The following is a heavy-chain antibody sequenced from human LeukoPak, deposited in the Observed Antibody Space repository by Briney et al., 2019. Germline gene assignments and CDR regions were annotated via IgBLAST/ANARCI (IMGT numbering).Heavy chain of an antibody. D-gene: IGHD2-15*01. J-gene: IGHJ3*01. CDR1: GYSFTSYW. CDR2: IYAGDSDT. CDR3: ARQVVMVIGATLESSARAFDV. V-gene: IGHV5-51*01. Sequence: GVSLQISCQGSGYSFTSYWIGWVRQMPGKGLEWMGTIYAGDSDTTYSPSLQGQVTISADKSISTAYLQWSSLKASDTAMYYCARQVVMVIGATLESSARAFDVWGQGTMVTVSS.